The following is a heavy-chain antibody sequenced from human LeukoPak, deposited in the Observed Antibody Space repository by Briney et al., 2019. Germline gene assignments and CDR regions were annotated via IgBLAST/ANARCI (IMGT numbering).Heavy chain of an antibody. D-gene: IGHD1-26*01. CDR2: ISSSSSYI. CDR3: ARDLYSGNHLTGNDAFDI. Sequence: GGSLRLSCAASGFTFSTYSMNWVRQAPGKGLEWVSSISSSSSYIYYADSAKGRFTIPRANAKNSLYLQMNSLRSEDTAVYYCARDLYSGNHLTGNDAFDIWGQGTMGTVS. CDR1: GFTFSTYS. J-gene: IGHJ3*02. V-gene: IGHV3-21*01.